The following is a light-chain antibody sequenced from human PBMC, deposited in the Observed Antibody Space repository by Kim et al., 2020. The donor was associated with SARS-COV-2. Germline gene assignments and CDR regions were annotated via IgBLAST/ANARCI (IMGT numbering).Light chain of an antibody. V-gene: IGLV8-61*01. Sequence: GTVTITCGLSSGSVSTNHYPSWYQQTPGQPPRTLIYYTNTRSSGVPDRFSGSILGNKAALTITGAQADDESDYYCLLYMGGGISVFGGGTKVTVL. CDR3: LLYMGGGISV. J-gene: IGLJ3*02. CDR1: SGSVSTNHY. CDR2: YTN.